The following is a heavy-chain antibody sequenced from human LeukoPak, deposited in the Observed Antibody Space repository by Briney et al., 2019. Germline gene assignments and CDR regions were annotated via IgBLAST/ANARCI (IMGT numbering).Heavy chain of an antibody. CDR2: IIPIFGTA. Sequence: ASVKVPCKASGGTFSGYAISWVRQAPGQGLEWMGGIIPIFGTANYAQKFQGRVTITTDESTSTAYMELSSLRSEDTAVYHCASPSSGYEINDYWGQGTLVTVSS. CDR1: GGTFSGYA. CDR3: ASPSSGYEINDY. D-gene: IGHD5-12*01. V-gene: IGHV1-69*05. J-gene: IGHJ4*02.